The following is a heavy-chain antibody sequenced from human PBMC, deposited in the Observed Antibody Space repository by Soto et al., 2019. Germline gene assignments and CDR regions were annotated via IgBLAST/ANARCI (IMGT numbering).Heavy chain of an antibody. J-gene: IGHJ4*01. D-gene: IGHD2-2*01. V-gene: IGHV3-33*01. CDR1: GFTFSTYG. Sequence: PGGSLRLSCAASGFTFSTYGMHWVRQAPCKGLEWVAVMWYDGTNEKYADSVKGRFTISRDNSKSTLYLQMNSLRAEDTGVYYCARTGCSSSTCPSDLVGATTMDYWG. CDR3: ARTGCSSSTCPSDLVGATTMDY. CDR2: MWYDGTNE.